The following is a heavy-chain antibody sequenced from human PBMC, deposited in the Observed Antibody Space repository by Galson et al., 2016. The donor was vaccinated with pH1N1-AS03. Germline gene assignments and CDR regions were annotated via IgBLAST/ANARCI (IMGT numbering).Heavy chain of an antibody. V-gene: IGHV3-74*01. Sequence: LRLSCAVSGLSLSDNWWHWVRQVPGEGLIWVARINSAGSATSYADSVRGRFTISRDNAKNTVYLYMNSLRVDDTGVYYCATVFDFWGQGTLVTVSS. D-gene: IGHD4-17*01. CDR2: INSAGSAT. CDR1: GLSLSDNW. CDR3: ATVFDF. J-gene: IGHJ4*02.